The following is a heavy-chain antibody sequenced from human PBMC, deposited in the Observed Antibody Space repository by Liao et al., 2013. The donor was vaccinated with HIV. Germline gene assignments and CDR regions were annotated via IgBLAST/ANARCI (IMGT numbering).Heavy chain of an antibody. CDR1: GGSFSGYY. V-gene: IGHV4-34*03. Sequence: QVQLQQWGAGLLKPSETLSLTCAVYGGSFSGYYWSWIRQPPGKGLEWIGEINHSGSTNYNPSLKSRVTISVDTSKNQFSLKLSSVTAADTAVLVTYVVRTVRGRVTLKTYLGYGYY. D-gene: IGHD2-15*01. CDR2: INHSGST. CDR3: YVVRTVRGRVTLKTYLGYGYY. J-gene: IGHJ6*01.